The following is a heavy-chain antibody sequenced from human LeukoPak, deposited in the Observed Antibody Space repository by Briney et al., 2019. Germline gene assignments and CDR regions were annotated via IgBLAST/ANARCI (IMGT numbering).Heavy chain of an antibody. CDR1: GFTFSNYW. Sequence: PGGSLRLSCAASGFTFSNYWMHWVRQPPGKGLEWIGYIYYSGSTYYNPSLKSRVTISVDTSKNQFSLKLSSVTAADTAVYYCARSSSSPTLFGYYYYMDVWGKGTTVTVSS. V-gene: IGHV4-59*12. J-gene: IGHJ6*03. D-gene: IGHD6-6*01. CDR3: ARSSSSPTLFGYYYYMDV. CDR2: IYYSGST.